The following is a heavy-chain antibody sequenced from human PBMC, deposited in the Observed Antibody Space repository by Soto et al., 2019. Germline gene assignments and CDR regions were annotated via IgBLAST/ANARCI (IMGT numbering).Heavy chain of an antibody. J-gene: IGHJ5*02. CDR3: AKGDSGYHDNWFDP. CDR2: ISYDGSNK. CDR1: GFTFSSYG. D-gene: IGHD5-12*01. Sequence: QVQLVEAGGGVVQPGRSLRLSCAASGFTFSSYGMHWVRQAPGKGLEWVAVISYDGSNKYYADSVKGRFTISRDNSKNTLYLQMNSLRAEDTAVYYCAKGDSGYHDNWFDPCGQGTLVTVSS. V-gene: IGHV3-30*18.